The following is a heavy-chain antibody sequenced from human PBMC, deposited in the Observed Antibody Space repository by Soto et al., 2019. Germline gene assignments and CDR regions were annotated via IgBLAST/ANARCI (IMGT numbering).Heavy chain of an antibody. Sequence: PGGSLRLSCAAPGFTFSSYAMHWVRQAPGKGLEWVALISYDGSNKYYADSVKGRFTISRDNSKNTLYLQINSLRAEDTAVFYCANLAYSSAPDAFDIWGQGTMVTVSS. J-gene: IGHJ3*02. CDR2: ISYDGSNK. CDR1: GFTFSSYA. CDR3: ANLAYSSAPDAFDI. D-gene: IGHD6-25*01. V-gene: IGHV3-30*18.